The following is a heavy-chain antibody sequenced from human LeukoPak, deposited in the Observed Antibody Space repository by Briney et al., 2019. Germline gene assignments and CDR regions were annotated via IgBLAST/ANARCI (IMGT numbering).Heavy chain of an antibody. J-gene: IGHJ4*02. CDR1: EFTFSTYA. Sequence: QPGGSLRLSCEASEFTFSTYAMPWVRQAPGKGLEWVSGISGNGGITYYADSVRGRFTISRDNSKNTLYLQMNSLRAEDTAVYYCAKDSGGTEPFDYWGQGTLVTVSS. CDR2: ISGNGGIT. D-gene: IGHD1-14*01. V-gene: IGHV3-23*01. CDR3: AKDSGGTEPFDY.